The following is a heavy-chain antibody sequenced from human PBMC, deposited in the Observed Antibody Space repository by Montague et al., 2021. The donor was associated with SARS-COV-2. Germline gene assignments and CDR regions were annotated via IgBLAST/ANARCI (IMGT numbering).Heavy chain of an antibody. D-gene: IGHD5-18*01. CDR3: ARMLNSYGHSLVDY. Sequence: PALVKPTQTLTLTCTFSGFSLSTSGMCVSWIRQPPGKALEWLALIDWDDDKYYSTSLKTRLTISKDTSKNQVVLTMTNMDPVDTATYYCARMLNSYGHSLVDYWGQGTLVTVSS. CDR1: GFSLSTSGMC. J-gene: IGHJ4*02. CDR2: IDWDDDK. V-gene: IGHV2-70*01.